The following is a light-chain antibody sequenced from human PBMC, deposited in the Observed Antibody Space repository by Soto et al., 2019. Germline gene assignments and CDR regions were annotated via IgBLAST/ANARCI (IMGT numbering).Light chain of an antibody. CDR3: QHYNSYSEA. CDR1: QSITSSY. V-gene: IGKV3-20*01. Sequence: EIVLTQSPGTLSLSPGERATLSCRASQSITSSYLAWYQQKPGQAPSLLIYGASRRATDIPDRFSGSGSGTDFTLTISRLEPEDFATYYCQHYNSYSEAFGQGTKVELK. CDR2: GAS. J-gene: IGKJ1*01.